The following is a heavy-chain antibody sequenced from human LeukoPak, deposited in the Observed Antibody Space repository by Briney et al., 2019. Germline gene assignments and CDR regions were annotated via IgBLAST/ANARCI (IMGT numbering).Heavy chain of an antibody. CDR1: GFTFSNAW. V-gene: IGHV3-53*01. D-gene: IGHD4-17*01. J-gene: IGHJ4*02. Sequence: GGSLRLSCAASGFTFSNAWMSWVRQAPGKGLEWVSVIYSGGSTYYTDSVKGRFTISRDNSKNTLYLQMNSLRVEDTAVYYCVTPGPTVTGGFEYWGQGTLVTVSS. CDR2: IYSGGST. CDR3: VTPGPTVTGGFEY.